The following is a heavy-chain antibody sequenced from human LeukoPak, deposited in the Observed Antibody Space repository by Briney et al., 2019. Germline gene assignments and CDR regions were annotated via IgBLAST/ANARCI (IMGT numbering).Heavy chain of an antibody. J-gene: IGHJ4*02. CDR1: GFTFSSYG. V-gene: IGHV3-30*02. CDR3: AKGILGYCSSTSCYGARGGDY. Sequence: PGGSLRLSCAASGFTFSSYGMHWVRQAPGKGLEWVAFIRYDGSNKYYADSVKGRFTISRDNSKNTLYLQMNSLRAEDTAVYYRAKGILGYCSSTSCYGARGGDYWGQGTLVTVSS. CDR2: IRYDGSNK. D-gene: IGHD2-2*01.